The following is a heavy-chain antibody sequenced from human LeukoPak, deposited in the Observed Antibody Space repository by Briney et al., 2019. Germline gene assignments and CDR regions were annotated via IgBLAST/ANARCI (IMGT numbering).Heavy chain of an antibody. CDR2: IYTSGST. D-gene: IGHD3-22*01. V-gene: IGHV4-4*07. CDR1: GGSISSYY. J-gene: IGHJ4*02. Sequence: SETLSLTCTVSGGSISSYYWSWIRQPAGKGLEWIGRIYTSGSTNYNPSLKSRVTMSVDTPKNQFSLKLSSVTAADTAVYYCARDQGYDSSGYYVGYYFDYWGQGTRVTVSS. CDR3: ARDQGYDSSGYYVGYYFDY.